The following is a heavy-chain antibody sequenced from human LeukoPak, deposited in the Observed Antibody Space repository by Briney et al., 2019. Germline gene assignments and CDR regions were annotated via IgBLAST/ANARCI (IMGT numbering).Heavy chain of an antibody. CDR3: AKGLSTGWFDP. D-gene: IGHD2-2*01. CDR1: GYTFTGYY. V-gene: IGHV1-2*02. J-gene: IGHJ5*02. Sequence: GASVKVSCKASGYTFTGYYMHRVRQAPGQGLEWMGWINANNGDTNYAQKFQGRVNMTRDTSISTAYIDLSRLTSDDTAVYYCAKGLSTGWFDPWGQGTLVTVSS. CDR2: INANNGDT.